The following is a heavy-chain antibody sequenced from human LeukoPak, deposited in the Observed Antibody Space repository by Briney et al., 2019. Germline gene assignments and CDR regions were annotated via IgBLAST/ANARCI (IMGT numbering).Heavy chain of an antibody. CDR3: ARRYDSSAYYYGHLGY. J-gene: IGHJ4*02. CDR2: ISSSSSYI. V-gene: IGHV3-21*01. CDR1: GFTFSSYS. Sequence: GGSLRLSCAASGFTFSSYSMNWVRQAPGKGLEWVSSISSSSSYIYYADSVKGRFTISRDNAKNSLYLQMNSLRAEDTAVYYCARRYDSSAYYYGHLGYWGQGTLVTVSS. D-gene: IGHD3-22*01.